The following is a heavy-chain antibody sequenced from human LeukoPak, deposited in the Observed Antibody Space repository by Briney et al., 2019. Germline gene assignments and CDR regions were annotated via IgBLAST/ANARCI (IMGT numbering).Heavy chain of an antibody. D-gene: IGHD3-16*01. J-gene: IGHJ4*02. V-gene: IGHV3-21*01. CDR2: IGSSSVYI. Sequence: PGGSLRLSCAASGFTFSSYSMNWVRQAPGKGLEWVSAIGSSSVYIYYADSVKGRFTISRDNAKNSLYLQMNSLRAEDTAVYYCAPTHGDAIMMPRDYWGQGTLVTVSS. CDR3: APTHGDAIMMPRDY. CDR1: GFTFSSYS.